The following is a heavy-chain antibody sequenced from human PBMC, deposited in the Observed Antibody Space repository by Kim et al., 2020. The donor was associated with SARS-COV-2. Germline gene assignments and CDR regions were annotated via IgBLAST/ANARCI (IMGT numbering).Heavy chain of an antibody. D-gene: IGHD2-21*01. Sequence: SETLSLTCTVSGSSISHYYWNWVRQPAGKGLEWIGRIYSSGSTNYNPSHLSRVTMSVDTSKNQFSLRLTSVTAADTAVYYCARDSVAPNNWFDPWGQGTLVTVSS. CDR1: GSSISHYY. V-gene: IGHV4-4*07. CDR2: IYSSGST. CDR3: ARDSVAPNNWFDP. J-gene: IGHJ5*02.